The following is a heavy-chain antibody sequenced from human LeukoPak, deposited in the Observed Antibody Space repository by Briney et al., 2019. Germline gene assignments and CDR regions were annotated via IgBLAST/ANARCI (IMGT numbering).Heavy chain of an antibody. CDR1: GGSIRTYY. CDR3: ARGDTYFEY. CDR2: IYYTGST. Sequence: SETLSLTCTVSGGSIRTYYWSWIRQPPGKGLEWIGYIYYTGSTKYNPSLKSRVTLSLDTSKNQLSLKLRSVTAADTAVYYCARGDTYFEYWGQGTLVSVSS. V-gene: IGHV4-59*01. J-gene: IGHJ4*02.